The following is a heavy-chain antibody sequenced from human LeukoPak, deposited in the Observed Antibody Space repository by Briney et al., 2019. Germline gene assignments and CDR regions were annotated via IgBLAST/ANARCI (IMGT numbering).Heavy chain of an antibody. CDR1: GFTFSSYA. J-gene: IGHJ4*02. CDR2: IFNSDGST. CDR3: AKSLGVGGYTRYKGFDQ. V-gene: IGHV3-23*01. D-gene: IGHD5-24*01. Sequence: GGSLRLSCAPSGFTFSSYAMNCVPDAPGKGLGWVSSIFNSDGSTYYADFVKGRFTISRDNSKNTLHLQMNSLRAEDTAVYYCAKSLGVGGYTRYKGFDQWGQGTLVTVSS.